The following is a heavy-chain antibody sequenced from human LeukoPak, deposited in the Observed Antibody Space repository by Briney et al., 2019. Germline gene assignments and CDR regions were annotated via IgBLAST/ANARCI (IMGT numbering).Heavy chain of an antibody. V-gene: IGHV3-48*03. CDR2: ISSSGSTI. D-gene: IGHD1-14*01. Sequence: PGGSLRLSCAASGFTLSNYEMNWVRQAPGKGLEWVSYISSSGSTIYYADSVKGRFTISRDNAKNSVYLQMNGLRAEDTAVYYCANIWITGYWGQGTLVTVSS. CDR3: ANIWITGY. J-gene: IGHJ4*02. CDR1: GFTLSNYE.